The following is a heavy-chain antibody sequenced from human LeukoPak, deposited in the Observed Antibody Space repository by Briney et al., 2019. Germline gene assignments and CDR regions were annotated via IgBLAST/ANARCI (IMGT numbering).Heavy chain of an antibody. Sequence: PGGSLRLSCAASGFTFSSYEMNWVRQAPGKGLEWVSYISSSGYTIYYADSVKGRFTISRDNAKNSLYLQMNSLRAEDTAVYYCARDPPSGTFDYWGRGTLVTVSS. CDR1: GFTFSSYE. V-gene: IGHV3-48*03. D-gene: IGHD1-26*01. CDR2: ISSSGYTI. J-gene: IGHJ4*02. CDR3: ARDPPSGTFDY.